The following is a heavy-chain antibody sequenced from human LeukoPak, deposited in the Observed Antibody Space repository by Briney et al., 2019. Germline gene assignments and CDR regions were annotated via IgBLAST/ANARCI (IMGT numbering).Heavy chain of an antibody. CDR3: ARGAPYSSSGFYDFDY. CDR1: GYSFSGYY. CDR2: INPKSGGT. D-gene: IGHD2-2*01. V-gene: IGHV1-2*02. J-gene: IGHJ4*02. Sequence: ASVKVSCKASGYSFSGYYMHWVRQAPGQGLEWMGWINPKSGGTNYAQKFQGRVTMTRDTSISTTYMDLSRLTSNDTAVYFCARGAPYSSSGFYDFDYWGQGTLVTVSS.